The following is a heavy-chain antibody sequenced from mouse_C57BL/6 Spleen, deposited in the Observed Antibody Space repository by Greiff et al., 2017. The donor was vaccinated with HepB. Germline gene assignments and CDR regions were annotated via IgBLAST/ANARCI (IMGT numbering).Heavy chain of an antibody. CDR2: INPGSGGT. CDR3: ARSDAMDY. CDR1: GYAFTNYL. J-gene: IGHJ4*01. V-gene: IGHV1-54*01. Sequence: VQLVESGAELVRPGTSVKVSCKASGYAFTNYLIEWVKQRPGQGLEWIGVINPGSGGTNYNEKFKGKATLTADKSSSTAYMQLSSLTSEDSAVYFCARSDAMDYWGQGTSVTVSS.